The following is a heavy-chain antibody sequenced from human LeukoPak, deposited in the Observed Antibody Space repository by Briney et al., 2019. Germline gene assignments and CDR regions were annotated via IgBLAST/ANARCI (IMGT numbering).Heavy chain of an antibody. D-gene: IGHD4-17*01. CDR1: GYTLTELS. CDR2: FDPEDGET. Sequence: GVSVKVSCKVSGYTLTELSMHWVRQAPGKGLEWMGGFDPEDGETIYAQKFQGRVTMTEDTSTDTAYMELSSLRSEDTAVYYCATLKDYGDYAFDYWGQGTLVTVSS. V-gene: IGHV1-24*01. J-gene: IGHJ4*02. CDR3: ATLKDYGDYAFDY.